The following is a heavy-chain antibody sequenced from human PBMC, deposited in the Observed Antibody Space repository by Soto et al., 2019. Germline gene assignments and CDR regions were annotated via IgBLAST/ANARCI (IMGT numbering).Heavy chain of an antibody. Sequence: QVQLVESGGGLVRPGESLRLSCAASEFTFSDYYMSWIRQAPGKGLEWVSYISSSGNTIYYADSVKGRFTISRDNAKNSLYLKMNSLRAEATAVYYCARRYSGGRAFDICGQGTMVTVSS. V-gene: IGHV3-11*01. CDR1: EFTFSDYY. CDR3: ARRYSGGRAFDI. D-gene: IGHD5-12*01. J-gene: IGHJ3*02. CDR2: ISSSGNTI.